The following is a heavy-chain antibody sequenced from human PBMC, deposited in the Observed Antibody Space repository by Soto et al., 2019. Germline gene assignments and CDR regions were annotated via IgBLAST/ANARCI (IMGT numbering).Heavy chain of an antibody. V-gene: IGHV3-66*01. CDR2: ISGAGDT. CDR1: GFDASVNL. Sequence: GGSLRLSCAASGFDASVNLMNRVRQAPGKGLEWVSVISGAGDTKYADSVKGRFGISRDISRNTVYLQMNSLRAEDTAVYYCVRENYYYGLDVWGQGTTVTVSS. J-gene: IGHJ6*02. CDR3: VRENYYYGLDV.